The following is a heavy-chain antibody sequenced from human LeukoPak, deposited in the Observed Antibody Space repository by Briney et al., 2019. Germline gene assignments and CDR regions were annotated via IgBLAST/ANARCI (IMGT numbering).Heavy chain of an antibody. CDR2: IYSEGNT. CDR3: ARGVEPLAANTLAY. CDR1: RFTVITND. J-gene: IGHJ4*02. D-gene: IGHD1-14*01. Sequence: PRGSLRLSCAASRFTVITNDMTCVRQGPRKGLWWVSVIYSEGNTKYADSVQGRFTISRDNSTNTLYLEMNSLSPDDTAVYYCARGVEPLAANTLAYWGQGTLVTVSS. V-gene: IGHV3-53*01.